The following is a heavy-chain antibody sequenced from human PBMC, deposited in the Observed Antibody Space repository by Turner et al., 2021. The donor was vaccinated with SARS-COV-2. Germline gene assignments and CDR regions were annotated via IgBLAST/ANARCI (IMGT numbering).Heavy chain of an antibody. CDR1: GYTLTELS. Sequence: QVQLVQSGAEVEKPGASVKVSCKVSGYTLTELSMHWVRQAPGKGLEWMGGFDPEDVETIYAQKFQGRVTMTEDTSTDTAYMELSSLRSEDTAVYYCATGYAYCGGDCSIHYWGQGTLVTVSS. CDR2: FDPEDVET. CDR3: ATGYAYCGGDCSIHY. V-gene: IGHV1-24*01. D-gene: IGHD2-21*02. J-gene: IGHJ4*02.